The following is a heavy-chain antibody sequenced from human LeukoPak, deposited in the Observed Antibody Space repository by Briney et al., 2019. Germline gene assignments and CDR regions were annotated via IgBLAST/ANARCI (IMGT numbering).Heavy chain of an antibody. CDR3: ARVYSSGWYYFDY. Sequence: SETLSLTCAVCGGSFSGYYWSWIRQPPGKGLEWIGEINHSGSTNYNPSLKSRVTISVDTSKNQFSLKLSSVTAADTAVYYCARVYSSGWYYFDYWGQGTLVTVSS. CDR2: INHSGST. V-gene: IGHV4-34*01. CDR1: GGSFSGYY. D-gene: IGHD6-19*01. J-gene: IGHJ4*02.